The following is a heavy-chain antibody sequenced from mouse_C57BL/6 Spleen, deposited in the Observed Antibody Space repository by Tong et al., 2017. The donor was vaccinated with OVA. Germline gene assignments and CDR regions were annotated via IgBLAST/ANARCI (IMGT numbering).Heavy chain of an antibody. CDR1: EYEFPSHD. J-gene: IGHJ3*01. CDR2: INSDGGST. Sequence: EVQLQESGGGLVQPGESLKLSCESNEYEFPSHDMSWVRKTPEKRLELVAAINSDGGSTYYPDTMERRFIISRDNTKKTLYLQMSSLKSEDTAMYYCARHDGYYDYDLFAYWGQGTLVTVSA. CDR3: ARHDGYYDYDLFAY. V-gene: IGHV5-2*01. D-gene: IGHD2-4*01.